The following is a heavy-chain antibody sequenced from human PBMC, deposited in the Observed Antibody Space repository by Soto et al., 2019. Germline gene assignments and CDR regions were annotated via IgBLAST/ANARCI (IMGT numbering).Heavy chain of an antibody. CDR3: ARGIAAAAPPDY. Sequence: QVQLQESGPGLVKPSQTLSLTCTVSGGSISSGGYYWSWIRQHPGKGLEWIGYIYYSGSTYYNPSLKGRVTISVDTSKNQFSLKLSSVTAADTAVYYCARGIAAAAPPDYWGQGTLGTVSS. D-gene: IGHD6-13*01. V-gene: IGHV4-31*03. J-gene: IGHJ4*02. CDR1: GGSISSGGYY. CDR2: IYYSGST.